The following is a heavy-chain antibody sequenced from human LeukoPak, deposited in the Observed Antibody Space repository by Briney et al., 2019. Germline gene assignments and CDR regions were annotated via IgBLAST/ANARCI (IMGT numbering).Heavy chain of an antibody. Sequence: GGSLRLSCAASGFTFSSYAMSWVRQAPGKGLEWVSVITDSGISTYYTDSVKGRFTISRDNSKNTLFLQMNSLRAEDTAVYYCAKDRGYSYGDYYYYGMDVWGQGTTVTVSS. J-gene: IGHJ6*02. CDR2: ITDSGIST. D-gene: IGHD5-18*01. CDR1: GFTFSSYA. CDR3: AKDRGYSYGDYYYYGMDV. V-gene: IGHV3-23*01.